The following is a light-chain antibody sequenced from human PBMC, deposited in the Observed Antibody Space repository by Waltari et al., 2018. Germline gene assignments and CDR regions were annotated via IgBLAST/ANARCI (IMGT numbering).Light chain of an antibody. V-gene: IGKV3-20*01. CDR2: GVS. CDR1: QTVSDNY. J-gene: IGKJ2*01. Sequence: DTVVTQSPDTLSLSPGERATLSCRASQTVSDNYFAWYQHKPGQAPRLLIYGVSSRATGVPDRFSASGSGTDFTLTISRLEPEDFAVYYCQQYSTLPHTFGQGTKLDIK. CDR3: QQYSTLPHT.